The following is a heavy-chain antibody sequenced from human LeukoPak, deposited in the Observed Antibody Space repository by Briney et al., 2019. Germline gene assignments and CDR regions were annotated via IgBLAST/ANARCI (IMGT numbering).Heavy chain of an antibody. J-gene: IGHJ5*02. Sequence: SETLSLTCAVSGGSISSSNWWSWVRQPPGKGLEWIGEIYYSGSTNYNPSLKSRVTISVDKSKNQFSLKLSSVTAADTAVYYCARDKAYYYDSSGYYFNWFDPWGQGTLVTVSS. CDR3: ARDKAYYYDSSGYYFNWFDP. D-gene: IGHD3-22*01. CDR2: IYYSGST. V-gene: IGHV4-4*02. CDR1: GGSISSSNW.